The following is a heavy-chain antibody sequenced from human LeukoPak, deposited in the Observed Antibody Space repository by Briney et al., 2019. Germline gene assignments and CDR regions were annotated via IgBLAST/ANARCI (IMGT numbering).Heavy chain of an antibody. CDR1: GYTFTGYY. CDR3: ARVEVGAAWGRFDY. V-gene: IGHV1-2*02. D-gene: IGHD1-26*01. J-gene: IGHJ4*02. CDR2: INPNSGGT. Sequence: GASVKVSCKASGYTFTGYYMHWVRQAPGQGLEWRGWINPNSGGTNYAQKFQGRVTMTRDTPISTAYMELSRLTSDDTAVYYCARVEVGAAWGRFDYWGQGTLVTVSS.